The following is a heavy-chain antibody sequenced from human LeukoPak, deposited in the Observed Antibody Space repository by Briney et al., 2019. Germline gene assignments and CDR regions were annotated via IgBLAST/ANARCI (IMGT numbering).Heavy chain of an antibody. D-gene: IGHD5-18*01. V-gene: IGHV3-30*18. Sequence: GGSLRHSCAASGFTFSSYGMHWVRQAPGKGLEWVAVISYDGSNKYYADSVKGRFTISRDNSKNTLYLQMNSLRAEDTAVYYCAKADRGYSYGSPVDYWGQGTLVTVSS. CDR1: GFTFSSYG. J-gene: IGHJ4*02. CDR3: AKADRGYSYGSPVDY. CDR2: ISYDGSNK.